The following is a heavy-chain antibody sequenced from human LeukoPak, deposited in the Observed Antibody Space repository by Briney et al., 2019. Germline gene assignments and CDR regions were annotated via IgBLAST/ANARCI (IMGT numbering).Heavy chain of an antibody. Sequence: AASVKVSCKASGYTFTGYYMHRVRQAPGQGLEWMGWINPNSGGTNYAQKFQGRVTMTRDTSISTAYMELSRLRSDDTAVYYCARGLIPMVPKYFDYWGQGTLVTVSS. J-gene: IGHJ4*02. CDR2: INPNSGGT. CDR1: GYTFTGYY. V-gene: IGHV1-2*02. CDR3: ARGLIPMVPKYFDY. D-gene: IGHD3-10*01.